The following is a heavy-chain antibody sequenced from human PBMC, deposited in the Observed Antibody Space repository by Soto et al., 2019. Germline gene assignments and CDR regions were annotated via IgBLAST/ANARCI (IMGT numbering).Heavy chain of an antibody. V-gene: IGHV4-61*01. CDR2: IYYSGST. CDR1: GGSVSSGSNY. CDR3: ARAKSSGWSDYFDY. Sequence: SETLSLTCTVPGGSVSSGSNYWSWIRQPPGKGLEWIGYIYYSGSTNYNPSLKSRVTISVDTSKNQFSLKQSSVTAADTAVYYCARAKSSGWSDYFDYWGQGTLVTVSS. D-gene: IGHD6-19*01. J-gene: IGHJ4*02.